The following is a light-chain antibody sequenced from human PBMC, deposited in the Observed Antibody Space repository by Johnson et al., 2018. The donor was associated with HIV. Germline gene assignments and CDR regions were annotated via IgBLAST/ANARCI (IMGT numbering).Light chain of an antibody. CDR3: ETWGTGLSAGGV. CDR2: DNK. J-gene: IGLJ1*01. CDR1: SSNIGNIY. V-gene: IGLV1-51*01. Sequence: QSVLTQPPSVSAAPGQKVTISCSGSSSNIGNIYVSWYQQFPGTAPKVLIYDNKKRPSGIPDRFSGSKSGTSATLGITGLKTGDEADYYCETWGTGLSAGGVFGTGTKVTVL.